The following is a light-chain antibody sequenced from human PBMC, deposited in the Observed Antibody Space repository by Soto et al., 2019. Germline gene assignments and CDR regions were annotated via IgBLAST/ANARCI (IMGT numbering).Light chain of an antibody. J-gene: IGLJ2*01. CDR3: CSLEGSNALVV. V-gene: IGLV2-23*01. CDR2: EAT. CDR1: KNNLGSYDL. Sequence: QSALTQPASVSGSPGQSITVSCTGTKNNLGSYDLVSWYQKYPDKAPTLFIYEATKRPSGISDRFSGSKSGFTASLTISGLRAEDEADYYCCSLEGSNALVVFGGGTKVTVL.